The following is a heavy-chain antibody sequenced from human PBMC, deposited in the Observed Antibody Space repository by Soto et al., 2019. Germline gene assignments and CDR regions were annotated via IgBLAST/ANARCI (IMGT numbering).Heavy chain of an antibody. Sequence: EVQLVESGGGLVQPGGSLTLSCAASGFIFSDYYMDWVRQVPGKGLEWVGRPRDKANRYSPEYAPAVKGRFTICRHDLDDSMYLQMNSRKTEDTAVYYYTRYTGGSYDYWGQGALVPVSS. CDR1: GFIFSDYY. CDR2: PRDKANRYSP. V-gene: IGHV3-72*01. CDR3: TRYTGGSYDY. J-gene: IGHJ4*02. D-gene: IGHD1-26*01.